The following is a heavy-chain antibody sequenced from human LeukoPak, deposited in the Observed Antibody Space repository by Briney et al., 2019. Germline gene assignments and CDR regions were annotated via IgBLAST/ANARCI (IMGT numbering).Heavy chain of an antibody. D-gene: IGHD3-10*01. CDR2: ISRNGSNK. CDR1: GDTSSIYA. Sequence: GGSLRLSCAASGDTSSIYARNWVRQVPGKGLEWVSYISRNGSNKHYADSVKGRFTISRDNAKNSLYLQMNSLRAEDTAGYYWARDYGSTTFAPYYLDYTGQGALLTVSS. V-gene: IGHV3-48*03. J-gene: IGHJ4*02. CDR3: ARDYGSTTFAPYYLDY.